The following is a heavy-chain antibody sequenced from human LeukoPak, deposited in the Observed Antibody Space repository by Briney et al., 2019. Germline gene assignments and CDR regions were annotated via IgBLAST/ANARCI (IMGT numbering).Heavy chain of an antibody. D-gene: IGHD2-8*01. CDR1: GFTFSSYA. CDR2: ISGSGGST. J-gene: IGHJ3*02. V-gene: IGHV3-23*01. Sequence: GGSLRLSCAASGFTFSSYAMSWVRQAPGKGLEWVSAISGSGGSTYYADSVKGRFTISRDNSKNTLYLQMNSLRAEDTALYYCAKDSEVYDAFDIWGQGTMVTVSS. CDR3: AKDSEVYDAFDI.